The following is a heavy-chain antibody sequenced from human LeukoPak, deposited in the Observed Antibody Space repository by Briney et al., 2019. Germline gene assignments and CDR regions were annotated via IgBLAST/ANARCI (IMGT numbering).Heavy chain of an antibody. CDR3: ARDAYSSSSLDY. CDR1: GYTFTSYG. V-gene: IGHV1-18*01. J-gene: IGHJ4*02. Sequence: ASVKVSCKASGYTFTSYGVSWVRQAPGQGLEWMGWVGTYNGNTYYAQKFQGRVTMTTDTSTTTAYMELRSLRPDDTAVYYCARDAYSSSSLDYWGQGTLVTVSS. CDR2: VGTYNGNT. D-gene: IGHD6-13*01.